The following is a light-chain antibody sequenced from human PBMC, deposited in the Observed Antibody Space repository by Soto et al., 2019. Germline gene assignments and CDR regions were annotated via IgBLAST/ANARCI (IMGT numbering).Light chain of an antibody. CDR1: NIVSKS. V-gene: IGLV3-21*02. Sequence: SYELTQPPSVSVAPGQTARISCGGNNIVSKSVHWFQQKPGQAPVLVVYDDNDRPSGIPERFSGSNSGNTATLTISRVEAGDEADYYCQVWDSISDHFVFGTGTKLAVL. CDR2: DDN. J-gene: IGLJ1*01. CDR3: QVWDSISDHFV.